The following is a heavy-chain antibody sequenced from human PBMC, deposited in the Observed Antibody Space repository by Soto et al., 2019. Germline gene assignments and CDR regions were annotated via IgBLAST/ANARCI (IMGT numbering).Heavy chain of an antibody. D-gene: IGHD4-17*01. J-gene: IGHJ6*02. CDR3: ARHHYGDYGYYYGMDV. Sequence: GGSLRLSCAASGFTFSSYGMHWVRQAPGKGLEWVAVISYDGSNKYYADSVKGQVTISADKSISTAYLQWSSLKASDTAMYYCARHHYGDYGYYYGMDVWGQGTTVTVSS. CDR1: GFTFSSYG. V-gene: IGHV3-30*03. CDR2: ISYDGSNK.